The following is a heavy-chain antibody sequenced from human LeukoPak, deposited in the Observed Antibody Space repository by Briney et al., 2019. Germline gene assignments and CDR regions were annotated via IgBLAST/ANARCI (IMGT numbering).Heavy chain of an antibody. V-gene: IGHV3-48*01. CDR3: AKDDIVVVPAARFDP. D-gene: IGHD2-2*01. CDR2: ISSSSSTI. Sequence: GGSLRLSCAASGFTFSSYSMNWVRQAPGKGLEWVSYISSSSSTIYYADSVKGRFTISRDNSKNTLYLQMNSLRAEDTAVYYCAKDDIVVVPAARFDPWGQGTLVTVSS. J-gene: IGHJ5*02. CDR1: GFTFSSYS.